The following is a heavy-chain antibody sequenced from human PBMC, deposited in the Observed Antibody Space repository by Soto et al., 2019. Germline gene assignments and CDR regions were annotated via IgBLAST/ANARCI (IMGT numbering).Heavy chain of an antibody. D-gene: IGHD5-18*01. J-gene: IGHJ6*02. CDR2: IYYSGST. CDR1: GGSISSGGYY. V-gene: IGHV4-30-4*01. Sequence: SETLSLTCTVSGGSISSGGYYWSWIRQPPGKGLEWIGYIYYSGSTYYNPSLKSRVTISVDTSKNQFSLKQTPVTAADTAVYYCARALIQLWPHYYYGMDVWGQGTTVTVSS. CDR3: ARALIQLWPHYYYGMDV.